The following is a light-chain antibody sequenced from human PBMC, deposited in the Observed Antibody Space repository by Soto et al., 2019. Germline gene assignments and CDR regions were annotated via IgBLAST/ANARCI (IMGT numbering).Light chain of an antibody. CDR3: RQSYSTPLGYT. CDR1: QSISSY. V-gene: IGKV1-39*01. Sequence: DIQMTQSPSSLSASVGDRVTITCRASQSISSYLNWYQQKPGKAPKLLIYAASSLQSGVPSRFSGSGSGTDFTLTISSLQPEDFATYYCRQSYSTPLGYTFGQGTKLEIK. J-gene: IGKJ2*01. CDR2: AAS.